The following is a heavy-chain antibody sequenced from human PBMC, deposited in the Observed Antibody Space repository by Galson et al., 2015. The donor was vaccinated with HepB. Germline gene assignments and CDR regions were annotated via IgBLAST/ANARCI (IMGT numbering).Heavy chain of an antibody. CDR1: GFSINTYS. Sequence: SLRLSCAASGFSINTYSMNWVRQAPGKGLEWVSYLRGSSTTIYYADSVKGRFTISRDNAKNSPYLQMNNLRAEDTALYYCARALYPVGFQGYFDYWVQGTLVSVSS. J-gene: IGHJ4*02. CDR2: LRGSSTTI. V-gene: IGHV3-48*01. D-gene: IGHD1-26*01. CDR3: ARALYPVGFQGYFDY.